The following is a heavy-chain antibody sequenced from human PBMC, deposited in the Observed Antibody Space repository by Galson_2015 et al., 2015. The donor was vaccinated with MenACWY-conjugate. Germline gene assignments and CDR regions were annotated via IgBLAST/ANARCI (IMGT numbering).Heavy chain of an antibody. CDR1: GFAFRDFC. J-gene: IGHJ6*02. CDR3: VRGSSGWRGMDI. D-gene: IGHD6-19*01. CDR2: ICAGGISI. Sequence: SLRLSCAASGFAFRDFCMHWVRQAPGKGLECVSRICAGGISIMYGDSVRGRFTISRDDAENTLYLQMDSLRADDMAVYFCVRGSSGWRGMDIWGQGTTVTVSS. V-gene: IGHV3-74*03.